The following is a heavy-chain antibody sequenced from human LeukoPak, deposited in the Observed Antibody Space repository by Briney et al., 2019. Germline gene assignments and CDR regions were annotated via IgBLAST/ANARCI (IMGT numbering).Heavy chain of an antibody. CDR3: VTMVRGVIERSGMDV. CDR1: GGTFSSYA. CDR2: IIPIFGTA. J-gene: IGHJ6*04. D-gene: IGHD3-10*01. Sequence: EASVKVSCKASGGTFSSYAISWVRQAPGQGLEWMGGIIPIFGTANYAQKFQGRVTITAGKSTSTAYMELSSLRSEDTAVYYCVTMVRGVIERSGMDVWGKGTTVTVSS. V-gene: IGHV1-69*06.